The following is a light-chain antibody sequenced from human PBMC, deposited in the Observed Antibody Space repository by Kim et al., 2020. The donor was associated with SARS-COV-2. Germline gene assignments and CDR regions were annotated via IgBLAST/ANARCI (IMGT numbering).Light chain of an antibody. V-gene: IGLV3-19*01. Sequence: SSELTQDPAVSVALGQTVRITCQGDSLRSYYATWYQQKPGQAPILVIYGKNNRPSGIPDRFPGSSPGKTASLTITGTQAGDEADYYCNSRDSKDNVVFGG. CDR1: SLRSYY. J-gene: IGLJ2*01. CDR3: NSRDSKDNVV. CDR2: GKN.